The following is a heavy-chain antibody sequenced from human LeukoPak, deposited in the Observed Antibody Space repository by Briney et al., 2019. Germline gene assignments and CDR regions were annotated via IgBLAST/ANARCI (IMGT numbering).Heavy chain of an antibody. V-gene: IGHV1-2*02. Sequence: GASVKVSCKASGYTFTGYYMHWVRQAPGQGLEWMGWINPNSGGTNYAQKLQGRVTMTTDTSTSTAYMELRSLRSDDTAVYYCARDSPQIAARPEAVFDYWGQGTLVTVSS. J-gene: IGHJ4*02. CDR1: GYTFTGYY. CDR2: INPNSGGT. D-gene: IGHD6-6*01. CDR3: ARDSPQIAARPEAVFDY.